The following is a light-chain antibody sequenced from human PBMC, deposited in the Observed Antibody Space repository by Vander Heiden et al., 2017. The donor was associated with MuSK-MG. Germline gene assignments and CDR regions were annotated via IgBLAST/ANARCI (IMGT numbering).Light chain of an antibody. Sequence: QSALTQPRSVSGSPGPSVTIPCTGATSDIGGFHHVSWFQQHPGIAPKLIIFDVSQRPSGVPARFSGSKSGNTASLTIAGLQAEDEASYYCCSYAGGVVFGGGTELAVL. CDR2: DVS. J-gene: IGLJ2*01. V-gene: IGLV2-11*01. CDR3: CSYAGGVV. CDR1: TSDIGGFHH.